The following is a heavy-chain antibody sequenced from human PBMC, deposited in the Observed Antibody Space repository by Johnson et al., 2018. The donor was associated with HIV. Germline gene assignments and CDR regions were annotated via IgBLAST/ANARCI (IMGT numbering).Heavy chain of an antibody. CDR1: GFTVSSNY. CDR2: IYSGGST. CDR3: ARALGRDGYRNDAFDI. V-gene: IGHV3-66*03. Sequence: VQLVESGGGLIQPGGSLRLSCAASGFTVSSNYMSWVRQAPGKGLEWVSVIYSGGSTYYADSVKGRFTISRENAKNTLYLQMNNLRPEDTAVYYCARALGRDGYRNDAFDIWGQGTMVTVSS. D-gene: IGHD5-24*01. J-gene: IGHJ3*02.